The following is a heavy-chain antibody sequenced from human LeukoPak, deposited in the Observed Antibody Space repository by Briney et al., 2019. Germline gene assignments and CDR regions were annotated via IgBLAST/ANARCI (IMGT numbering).Heavy chain of an antibody. D-gene: IGHD6-6*01. CDR1: EFTFTSYE. CDR3: ARGPSIAARYDAFDI. V-gene: IGHV3-48*03. CDR2: ISSSGNTI. J-gene: IGHJ3*02. Sequence: PGGSLILSCAASEFTFTSYELNWVRQAPGKGLEWVSYISSSGNTISYADSVKGRFTISRDNAKNSLYLQVISLRAEDTAVYYCARGPSIAARYDAFDIWGQGTMVSVSS.